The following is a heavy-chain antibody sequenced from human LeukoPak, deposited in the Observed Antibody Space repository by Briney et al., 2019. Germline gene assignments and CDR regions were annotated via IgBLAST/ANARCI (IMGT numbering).Heavy chain of an antibody. Sequence: PGGSLRLSCAASGFTFSSYGMHWVRQAPGKGLEWVAVISYDGSNKYYADPVEGRFTISRDNSKNTLYLQMNSLRAEDTAVYYCAKDYGWFGELLSWGQGTLVTVSS. V-gene: IGHV3-30*18. CDR2: ISYDGSNK. J-gene: IGHJ4*02. CDR1: GFTFSSYG. CDR3: AKDYGWFGELLS. D-gene: IGHD3-10*01.